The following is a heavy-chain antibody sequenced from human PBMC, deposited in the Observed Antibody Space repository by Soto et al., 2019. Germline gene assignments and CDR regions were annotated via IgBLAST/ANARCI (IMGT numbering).Heavy chain of an antibody. V-gene: IGHV3-23*01. J-gene: IGHJ6*03. CDR3: AKSVVVVRGGYYMDV. Sequence: EEQLLESGGGSVQSGGSLRLSCEASGFTFKSYAMIWVRQAPGKGLVWVSAVSGTSGNTYYADSVRGRFTISRDNSKDTVYLQMNNLRAEDTAIYYCAKSVVVVRGGYYMDVWGKGTTVTVSS. D-gene: IGHD2-15*01. CDR1: GFTFKSYA. CDR2: VSGTSGNT.